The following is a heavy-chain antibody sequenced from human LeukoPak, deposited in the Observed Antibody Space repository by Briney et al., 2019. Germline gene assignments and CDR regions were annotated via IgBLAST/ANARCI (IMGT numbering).Heavy chain of an antibody. CDR1: GFTFGSYW. Sequence: EGSLRLSCAASGFTFGSYWMSWVRQAPGKGREGVANINQDGSQQYYVGSVKGRFTISRDNAKNSLYLQMNSRRPDDTAVYYCARGRYTGGWYPDYFDYWGQGTLVTVSS. D-gene: IGHD6-19*01. CDR3: ARGRYTGGWYPDYFDY. V-gene: IGHV3-7*03. J-gene: IGHJ4*02. CDR2: INQDGSQQ.